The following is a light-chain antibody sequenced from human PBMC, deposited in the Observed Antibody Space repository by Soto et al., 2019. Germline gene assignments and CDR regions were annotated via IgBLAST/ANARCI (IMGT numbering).Light chain of an antibody. CDR2: DVT. CDR3: SSYTSGSALVV. V-gene: IGLV2-14*03. CDR1: SSDVGGYKY. Sequence: QSALTQPASVSGSPGQSITISCTGTSSDVGGYKYVSWYQHYPGKVPKLLIYDVTNRPSGVSDRFSGSKSGNTASLTISGLQAEDEADYYCSSYTSGSALVVFGGGTKPTVL. J-gene: IGLJ2*01.